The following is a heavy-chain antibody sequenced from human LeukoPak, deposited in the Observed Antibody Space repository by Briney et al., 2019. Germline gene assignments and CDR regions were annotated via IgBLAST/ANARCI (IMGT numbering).Heavy chain of an antibody. J-gene: IGHJ5*02. V-gene: IGHV4-4*02. CDR1: GGSISNSHW. D-gene: IGHD2-2*01. CDR2: IHHSGTT. CDR3: ARTIRGYCSSTSCWTFDP. Sequence: PSETLSLTCAVSGGSISNSHWWSWARQSPGKGLEWIGQIHHSGTTNYSPSLKSRVIISIDKSKNQFSLKLSSVTAADTAVYYCARTIRGYCSSTSCWTFDPWGQGTLVTVSS.